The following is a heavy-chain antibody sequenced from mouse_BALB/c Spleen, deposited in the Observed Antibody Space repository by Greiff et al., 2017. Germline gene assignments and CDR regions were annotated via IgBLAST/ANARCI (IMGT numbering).Heavy chain of an antibody. CDR2: INPSNGRT. V-gene: IGHV1S81*02. J-gene: IGHJ2*01. D-gene: IGHD2-13*01. CDR1: GYTFTSYW. CDR3: ARVGDYDLMDY. Sequence: QVHVKQPGAELVKPGASVKLSCKASGYTFTSYWMHWVKQRPGQGLEWIGEINPSNGRTNYNEKFKSKATLTAEKSSSTAYMQLSSLTSEDSAVYCCARVGDYDLMDYWGQGTTRTVSS.